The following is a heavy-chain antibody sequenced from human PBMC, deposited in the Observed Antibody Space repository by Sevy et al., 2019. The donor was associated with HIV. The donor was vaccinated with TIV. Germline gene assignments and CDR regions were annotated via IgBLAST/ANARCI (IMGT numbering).Heavy chain of an antibody. CDR2: IWYDGSNK. Sequence: GSLRLSCAASGFTFSSYGMHWVRQAPGKGLEWVAVIWYDGSNKYYADSVKGRFTISRDNSKNTLYLQMNSLRAEDTAVYYCAKVGTRSGWYSYYYYYMDVRGNGTTVTVS. CDR3: AKVGTRSGWYSYYYYYMDV. CDR1: GFTFSSYG. J-gene: IGHJ6*03. V-gene: IGHV3-33*06. D-gene: IGHD6-19*01.